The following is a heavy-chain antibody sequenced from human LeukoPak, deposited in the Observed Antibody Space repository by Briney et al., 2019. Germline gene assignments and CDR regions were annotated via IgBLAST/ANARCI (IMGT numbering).Heavy chain of an antibody. CDR3: AKGATVTGYYLDL. CDR1: GFTLSSHG. J-gene: IGHJ4*02. Sequence: GGSLRLSCAASGFTLSSHGMHWVRQAPGKGLEWVAFSSHDGTNRYYADSMQGRFTISRDNSENTLFLQMSSLEPEDTAVYYCAKGATVTGYYLDLWGQGTLVIISS. V-gene: IGHV3-30*18. CDR2: SSHDGTNR. D-gene: IGHD4-17*01.